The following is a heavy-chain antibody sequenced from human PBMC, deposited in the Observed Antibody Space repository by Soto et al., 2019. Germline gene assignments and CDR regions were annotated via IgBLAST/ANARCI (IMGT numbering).Heavy chain of an antibody. Sequence: SETLSLTCTVSGGSISSYYWSWIRQPPGKGLEWIGYIYYSGSTNYNPSLKSRVTISVDTSKNQFSLKLSSVTAADTAVYYCARSPLFWSGYHNYYYYYMDVWGKGTTVTVSS. CDR3: ARSPLFWSGYHNYYYYYMDV. D-gene: IGHD3-3*01. CDR2: IYYSGST. CDR1: GGSISSYY. J-gene: IGHJ6*03. V-gene: IGHV4-59*01.